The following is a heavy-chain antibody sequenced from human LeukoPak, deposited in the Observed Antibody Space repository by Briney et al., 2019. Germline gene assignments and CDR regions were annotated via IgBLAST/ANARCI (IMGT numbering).Heavy chain of an antibody. CDR2: ISYDGSNK. V-gene: IGHV3-30*18. CDR3: AKGGFDY. J-gene: IGHJ4*02. D-gene: IGHD3-10*01. Sequence: PGRSLRLSCAASGFTFSSYGMHWVRQAPGKGLEWVAVISYDGSNKYYADSMKGRFTISRDNSKNTLYLQMNSLRAEGTAVYYCAKGGFDYWGQGTLVTVSS. CDR1: GFTFSSYG.